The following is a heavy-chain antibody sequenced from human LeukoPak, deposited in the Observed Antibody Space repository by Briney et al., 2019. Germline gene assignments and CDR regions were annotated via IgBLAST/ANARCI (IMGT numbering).Heavy chain of an antibody. D-gene: IGHD3-3*01. V-gene: IGHV3-7*01. CDR3: ARITYDFWSGFYSYYYYYMDV. J-gene: IGHJ6*03. Sequence: PGGSLRLSCAASGFTFSSYWMSWVRQAPGKGLEWVANIKQDGSGKYYVDSVKGRFTISRDNAKNSLYLQMNSLRAEDTAVYYCARITYDFWSGFYSYYYYYMDVWGKGTTVTVS. CDR1: GFTFSSYW. CDR2: IKQDGSGK.